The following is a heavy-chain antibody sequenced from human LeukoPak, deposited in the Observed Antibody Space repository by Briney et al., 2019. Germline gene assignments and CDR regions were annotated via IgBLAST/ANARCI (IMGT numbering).Heavy chain of an antibody. V-gene: IGHV1-3*01. CDR3: ARGRPGYFDY. CDR2: INAGNGNT. Sequence: EASVKVSCKASGYTFTSYAMHWVRQAPGQRLEWMGWINAGNGNTKSSQKFQGRVTITRDTSASTAYMELSSLRSEDTAVYYCARGRPGYFDYWGQGTLVTVSS. CDR1: GYTFTSYA. J-gene: IGHJ4*02. D-gene: IGHD6-6*01.